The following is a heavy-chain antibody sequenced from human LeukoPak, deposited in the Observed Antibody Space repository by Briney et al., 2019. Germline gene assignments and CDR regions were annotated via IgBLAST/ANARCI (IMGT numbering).Heavy chain of an antibody. CDR3: ARDRGDYVSSPYWYFDL. CDR2: INPKTGDA. V-gene: IGHV1-2*02. D-gene: IGHD4-17*01. J-gene: IGHJ2*01. CDR1: GYILTDYY. Sequence: ASVKVSCKASGYILTDYYMHWVRQAPGHGLEWMGWINPKTGDADFAQKFQGRVTMSRDTSISTAYMALSRLKSDDTAVYYCARDRGDYVSSPYWYFDLWGRGTLVTVSS.